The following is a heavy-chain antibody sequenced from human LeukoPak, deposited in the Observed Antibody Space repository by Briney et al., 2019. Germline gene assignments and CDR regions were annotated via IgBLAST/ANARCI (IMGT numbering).Heavy chain of an antibody. J-gene: IGHJ4*02. Sequence: GGSLRLSCAASGFTFSSYAMHWVRQAPGKGLEWVSAISGSGGSTYYADSVKGRFTISRDNSKNTLYLQMNSLRAEDTAVYYCAKCSTEYSSSFNNYWGQGTLVTVSS. CDR2: ISGSGGST. CDR3: AKCSTEYSSSFNNY. V-gene: IGHV3-23*01. D-gene: IGHD6-6*01. CDR1: GFTFSSYA.